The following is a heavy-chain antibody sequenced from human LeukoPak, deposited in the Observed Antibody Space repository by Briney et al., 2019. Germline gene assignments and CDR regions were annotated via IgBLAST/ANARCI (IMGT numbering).Heavy chain of an antibody. CDR1: GFRFSSHG. V-gene: IGHV3-33*01. CDR2: IWYDGSNP. Sequence: PGTSLRLSCAGSGFRFSSHGVHWVRQAPGKGLEWLGYIWYDGSNPDYVDPVKGRFTISRDNSKNTVYLQMNSLSAEDTAVYHCARFVGSDYTGSFDLWGQGTPVTVSS. J-gene: IGHJ4*02. CDR3: ARFVGSDYTGSFDL. D-gene: IGHD3-10*01.